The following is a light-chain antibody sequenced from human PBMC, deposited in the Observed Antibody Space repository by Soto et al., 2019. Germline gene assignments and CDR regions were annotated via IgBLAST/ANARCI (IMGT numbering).Light chain of an antibody. CDR3: SSYGGSDNLV. CDR2: EVT. V-gene: IGLV2-8*01. J-gene: IGLJ3*02. Sequence: QSALTQPPSASGSPGQSVTISCTGTSSDVGAYNYVSWYQQNPGKAPRLMIYEVTKRPSGVPDRFSGSKSGHTASLTVSGLQAEDEADYYCSSYGGSDNLVFGGGTKLTVL. CDR1: SSDVGAYNY.